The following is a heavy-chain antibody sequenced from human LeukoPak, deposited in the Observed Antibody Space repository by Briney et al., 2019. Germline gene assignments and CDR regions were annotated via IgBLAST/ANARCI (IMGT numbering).Heavy chain of an antibody. CDR2: ISGSGGST. J-gene: IGHJ5*02. Sequence: PGGSLRLSCAASGFAFSTYAMSWVRQAPGKGLEWVSAISGSGGSTYYADSVKGRFTISRDNSKNTLYLQMNSLRAEDTAVYYCAKDLFEAARSNWFDPWGQGTLVTVSS. CDR1: GFAFSTYA. CDR3: AKDLFEAARSNWFDP. D-gene: IGHD6-13*01. V-gene: IGHV3-23*01.